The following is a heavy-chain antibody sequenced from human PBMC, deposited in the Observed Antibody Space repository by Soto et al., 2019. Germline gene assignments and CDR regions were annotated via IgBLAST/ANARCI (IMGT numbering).Heavy chain of an antibody. J-gene: IGHJ6*02. CDR3: ARTDRDFYGLDV. Sequence: GGSLRLSCSASGFTFSSYAMHWVRQAPGKGLEYVSGIRGNGDPPFYADSVKGRFTISRDNAQNSFFLQMNSLRVGDTAVYYCARTDRDFYGLDVWGQGTTVTVSS. CDR2: IRGNGDPP. CDR1: GFTFSSYA. V-gene: IGHV3-64*04.